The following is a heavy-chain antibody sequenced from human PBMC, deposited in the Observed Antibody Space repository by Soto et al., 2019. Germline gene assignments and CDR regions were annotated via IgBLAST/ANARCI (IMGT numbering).Heavy chain of an antibody. J-gene: IGHJ4*03. V-gene: IGHV4-34*01. CDR3: ARHKGDSGYDSPFDY. CDR1: GGSFSGYY. CDR2: INHSGST. D-gene: IGHD5-12*01. Sequence: SETLSLTCAVYGGSFSGYYWSWIRQPPGKGLEWIGEINHSGSTNYNPSLKSRVTISVDTSKNQFSLKLSSVTAADTAVYYCARHKGDSGYDSPFDYWGQGTTVTVSS.